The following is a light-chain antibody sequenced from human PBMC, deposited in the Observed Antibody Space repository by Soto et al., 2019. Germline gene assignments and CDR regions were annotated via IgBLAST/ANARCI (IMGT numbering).Light chain of an antibody. Sequence: EIVITQSPSTLSVSPRERSTLSCRASQSVSSNLAWYQQKPGRAPRLLIYGASTRATGIPASFSGTGSGTEFTLTISSLQSEDFAVYYCQQYNNWPLTFGQGTRLEIK. J-gene: IGKJ5*01. CDR1: QSVSSN. CDR2: GAS. V-gene: IGKV3-15*01. CDR3: QQYNNWPLT.